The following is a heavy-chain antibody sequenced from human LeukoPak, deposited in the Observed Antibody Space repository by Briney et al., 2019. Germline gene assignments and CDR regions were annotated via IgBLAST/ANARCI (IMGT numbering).Heavy chain of an antibody. CDR2: IYISGDT. CDR3: ARDQRAYYHMDV. J-gene: IGHJ6*03. Sequence: SETLSLTCTVSGGSITSHYWSWIRHPAGKGLEWIGRIYISGDTDYNPSLKSRVTMSVDTSKNQFFLKLSSVTAADTAVYYCARDQRAYYHMDVWGKGTPVTVSS. CDR1: GGSITSHY. V-gene: IGHV4-4*07.